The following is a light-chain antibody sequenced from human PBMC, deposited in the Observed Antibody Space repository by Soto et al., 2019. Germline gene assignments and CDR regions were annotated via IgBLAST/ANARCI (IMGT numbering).Light chain of an antibody. CDR2: ASS. V-gene: IGKV3-20*01. CDR3: QLYGISPQ. J-gene: IGKJ5*01. Sequence: EIVLTQSPGTLSLSPGERATLSCTTSQTSGSNFLAWYQHKPGQAPRLLIYASSNRATGIPDRFSGSASGPDFTLTINRLEPEDFAVYYCQLYGISPQFGQGTRLEIK. CDR1: QTSGSNF.